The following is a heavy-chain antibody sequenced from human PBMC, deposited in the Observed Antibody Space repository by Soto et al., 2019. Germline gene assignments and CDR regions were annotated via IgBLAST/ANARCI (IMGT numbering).Heavy chain of an antibody. CDR3: ANLPPQLTTVTSDY. D-gene: IGHD4-17*01. Sequence: GGSLRLSCAASGFTFSSYGMHWVRQAPGKGLEWVAVISYDGSNKYYADSVKGRFTISGDNSKNTLYLQMNSLRAEDTAVYYCANLPPQLTTVTSDYWGQGTLVTVSS. J-gene: IGHJ4*02. V-gene: IGHV3-30*18. CDR2: ISYDGSNK. CDR1: GFTFSSYG.